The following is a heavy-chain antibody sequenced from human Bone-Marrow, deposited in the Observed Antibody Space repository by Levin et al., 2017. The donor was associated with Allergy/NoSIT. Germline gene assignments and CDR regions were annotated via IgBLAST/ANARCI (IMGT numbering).Heavy chain of an antibody. CDR3: ARGHGSGYYTGDTFDI. J-gene: IGHJ3*02. CDR2: IWYDGTST. D-gene: IGHD3-3*01. CDR1: GFTFRPYAMRNG. V-gene: IGHV3-33*01. Sequence: PGGSLRLSCAASGFTFRPYAMRNGMHWVRQAPGQGLEWVGLIWYDGTSTNYADSVKGRFTISRDSSDNTLYLQMDSLRVEDTAVYYCARGHGSGYYTGDTFDIWGQGTLVTVSS.